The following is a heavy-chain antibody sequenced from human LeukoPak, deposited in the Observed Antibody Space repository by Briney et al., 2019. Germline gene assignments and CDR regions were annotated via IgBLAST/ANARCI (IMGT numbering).Heavy chain of an antibody. D-gene: IGHD2-2*01. CDR3: ARDWGVSAHPGYMDV. V-gene: IGHV4-4*07. CDR2: IYTSGST. CDR1: GGSLSGYY. J-gene: IGHJ6*03. Sequence: SETLSLTCAVSGGSLSGYYWSWIRQPAGKGLEWIGRIYTSGSTNYNPSLKSRVTMSVDTSKNQFSLKLSSVTAADTAVYYCARDWGVSAHPGYMDVWGKGTTVTVSS.